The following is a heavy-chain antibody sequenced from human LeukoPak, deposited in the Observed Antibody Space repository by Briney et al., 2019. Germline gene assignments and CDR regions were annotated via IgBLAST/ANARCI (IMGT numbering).Heavy chain of an antibody. J-gene: IGHJ5*02. CDR2: ISGSGGST. D-gene: IGHD5-18*01. CDR1: GFTFSSYA. V-gene: IGHV3-23*01. CDR3: AKGAGGFSYYNWFDP. Sequence: GGSLRLSCAASGFTFSSYAMSWVRQAPGKGLEWVSAISGSGGSTYYADSVKGRFTISRDNSKNTLYLQMNSLRAEDTAIYYCAKGAGGFSYYNWFDPWGQGTLVAASS.